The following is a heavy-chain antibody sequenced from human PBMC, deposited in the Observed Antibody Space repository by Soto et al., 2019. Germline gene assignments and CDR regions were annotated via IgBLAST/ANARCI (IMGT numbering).Heavy chain of an antibody. CDR1: GFTFSGHA. J-gene: IGHJ6*02. CDR2: IWYDGSNK. CDR3: ARYGQGLAPYALDV. V-gene: IGHV3-33*01. D-gene: IGHD6-19*01. Sequence: QVQLVESGGGVAQPGRSLRLSCTVSGFTFSGHAMHWVRQAPGKGLEWVTQIWYDGSNKYYAESVKGRFTISRDNTKNTLYLQMDSLRVEDTAVYYCARYGQGLAPYALDVWGQGTSVTVSS.